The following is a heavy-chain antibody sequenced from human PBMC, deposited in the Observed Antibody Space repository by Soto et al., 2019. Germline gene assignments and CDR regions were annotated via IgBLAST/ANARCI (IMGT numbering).Heavy chain of an antibody. CDR2: ISYDGSNK. CDR3: ASDVDTALYYFDY. V-gene: IGHV3-30-3*01. Sequence: GGSLRLSCAASGFTFSSYAMHWVRQAPGKGMEWVAVISYDGSNKYYADSVKGRCTISRDKSKNTLYQQMNSMRAEDTSVYYCASDVDTALYYFDYWGQGTLVTVSS. J-gene: IGHJ4*02. D-gene: IGHD5-18*01. CDR1: GFTFSSYA.